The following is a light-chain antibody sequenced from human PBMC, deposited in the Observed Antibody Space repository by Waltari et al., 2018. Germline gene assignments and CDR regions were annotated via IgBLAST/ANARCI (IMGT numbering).Light chain of an antibody. Sequence: QLVLTPSPSASASLGASVKLTCTLSSRHSTNVIERHQQKPESGPRYLMKVNSDGSHSKGDEIPDRFSGSSSGAERYLTISSLQSEDEADYYCETGGHGTWVFGGGTKLTVL. J-gene: IGLJ3*02. CDR3: ETGGHGTWV. CDR2: VNSDGSH. CDR1: SRHSTNV. V-gene: IGLV4-69*01.